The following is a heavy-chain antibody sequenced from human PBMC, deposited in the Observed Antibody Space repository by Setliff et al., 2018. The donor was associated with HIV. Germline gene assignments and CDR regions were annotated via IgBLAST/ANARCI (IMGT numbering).Heavy chain of an antibody. V-gene: IGHV3-21*04. CDR3: ARGESFYDSSGNYFDY. D-gene: IGHD3-22*01. CDR2: ISSSSSYT. CDR1: GFTFSSYS. Sequence: PGGSLRLSCAASGFTFSSYSMNWVRQAPGKGLEWVSYISSSSSYTHYADSVKGRFTISRDNVKNSLYLQMNSLKTEDTAVYFCARGESFYDSSGNYFDYWGQGTLVTSPQ. J-gene: IGHJ4*02.